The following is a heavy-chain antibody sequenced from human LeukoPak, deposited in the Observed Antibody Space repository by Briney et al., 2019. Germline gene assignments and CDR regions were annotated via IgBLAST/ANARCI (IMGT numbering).Heavy chain of an antibody. Sequence: SETLSLTCPVSGGSISGHYWSWIRQPPGKGLEWIGYIYYSGSTNYNPSLKSRVTISVDTSKNQFSLKLSSVTAADTAVYYCALYFTSSFSWFDPWGQGTLVTVSS. V-gene: IGHV4-59*11. D-gene: IGHD6-6*01. J-gene: IGHJ5*02. CDR3: ALYFTSSFSWFDP. CDR1: GGSISGHY. CDR2: IYYSGST.